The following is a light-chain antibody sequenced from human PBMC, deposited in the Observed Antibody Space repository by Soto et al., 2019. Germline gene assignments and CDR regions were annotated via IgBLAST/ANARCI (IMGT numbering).Light chain of an antibody. CDR3: QQRYSSPLT. Sequence: IVMTQSSDSLAVSPGKKTTINCKSSQSVLSSSNKKNYLAWHQQKPGQPPKLLISWASSLQAGVPDRFSGSGSVTDFTLTITSLQSEDVALYDWQQRYSSPLTFAGGTKVDIK. J-gene: IGKJ4*01. V-gene: IGKV4-1*01. CDR2: WAS. CDR1: QSVLSSSNKKNY.